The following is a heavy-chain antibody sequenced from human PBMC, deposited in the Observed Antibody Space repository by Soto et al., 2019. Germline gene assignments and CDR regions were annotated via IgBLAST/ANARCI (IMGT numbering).Heavy chain of an antibody. CDR1: GYSISSGNY. V-gene: IGHV4-38-2*01. D-gene: IGHD3-9*01. Sequence: PETLSLTCAVSGYSISSGNYWAWIRQPPGRGLEWIGSLYHIGSTHYNSSLKSRVTISVDKSKNQFSLKLSSVTAADTAVYYCARNGVLRYFDWLPAYYGMDVWGQGTTVTVSS. J-gene: IGHJ6*02. CDR3: ARNGVLRYFDWLPAYYGMDV. CDR2: LYHIGST.